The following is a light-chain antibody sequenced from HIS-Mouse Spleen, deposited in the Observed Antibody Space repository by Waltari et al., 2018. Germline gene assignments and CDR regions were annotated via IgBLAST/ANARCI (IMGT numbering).Light chain of an antibody. CDR3: CSYAGSYTWG. V-gene: IGLV2-11*01. CDR2: DVS. CDR1: SSDVGGYNY. Sequence: QSALTQPRSVSGSPGQSVTISCTGTSSDVGGYNYLSGYQQDPGQTPKLMIYDVSKRTAGVPDRFPGCNSGNPASLTISALQAEDEADYYCCSYAGSYTWGFGGGTKLTVL. J-gene: IGLJ3*02.